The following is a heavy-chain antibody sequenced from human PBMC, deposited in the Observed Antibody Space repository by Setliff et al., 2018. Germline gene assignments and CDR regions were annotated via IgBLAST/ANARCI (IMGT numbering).Heavy chain of an antibody. J-gene: IGHJ6*02. CDR2: ISGSGGST. Sequence: PGGSLRLSCAASGFTFSSYAMSWVRQAPGKGLEWVSAISGSGGSTYYADSVKGRFTISRDNSKNTLYLQMNSPRAEDTAVYYCPRYYNFWGGSAHYYYYGMDVWGQGTTVTVSS. V-gene: IGHV3-23*01. CDR1: GFTFSSYA. D-gene: IGHD3-3*01. CDR3: PRYYNFWGGSAHYYYYGMDV.